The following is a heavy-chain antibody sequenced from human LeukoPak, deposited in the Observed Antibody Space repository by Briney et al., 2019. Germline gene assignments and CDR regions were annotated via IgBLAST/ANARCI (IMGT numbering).Heavy chain of an antibody. CDR1: QFTFSSSA. V-gene: IGHV3-23*01. CDR2: ISNNGGYT. D-gene: IGHD2-15*01. Sequence: GGSLRLSCAASQFTFSSSAMSWIRQAPGKGLEWVSAISNNGGYTYYADSVQGRFTISRDNSKSTLCLQMNSLRAEDTAVYYCAKQLGYCSDGSCYFPYWGQGTLVTVSS. J-gene: IGHJ4*02. CDR3: AKQLGYCSDGSCYFPY.